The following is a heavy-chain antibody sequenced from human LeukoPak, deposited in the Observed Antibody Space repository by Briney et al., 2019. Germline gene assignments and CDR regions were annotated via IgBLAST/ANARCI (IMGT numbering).Heavy chain of an antibody. CDR1: GFTFTTYG. J-gene: IGHJ6*03. V-gene: IGHV3-30*02. D-gene: IGHD5-12*01. CDR3: AKGGGYEAQYYYYYLDV. Sequence: GGSLRLSCAASGFTFTTYGLHWVRQAPGKGLEWVAFIQYNRGNIFYADSVKGRFTISRDNSKNTLYLQMKSLRAEDTAVYYCAKGGGYEAQYYYYYLDVWGKGTTVTIPS. CDR2: IQYNRGNI.